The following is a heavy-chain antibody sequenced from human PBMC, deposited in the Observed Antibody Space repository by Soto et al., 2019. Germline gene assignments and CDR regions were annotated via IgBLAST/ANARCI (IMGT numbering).Heavy chain of an antibody. Sequence: ASVKVSCKASGYIFSNYYIHWVRQAPGQGLEWMGIINPSGSSTRYAQKFQGRVTMTRDTSSSTVYMELSSLRLEDTAVYYRARDVGDIGSHWFDPWGQGSLVTVSS. CDR1: GYIFSNYY. CDR3: ARDVGDIGSHWFDP. V-gene: IGHV1-46*01. J-gene: IGHJ5*02. CDR2: INPSGSST. D-gene: IGHD2-15*01.